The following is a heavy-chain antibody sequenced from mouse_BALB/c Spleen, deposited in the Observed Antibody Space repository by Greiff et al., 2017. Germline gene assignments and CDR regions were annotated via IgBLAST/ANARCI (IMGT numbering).Heavy chain of an antibody. D-gene: IGHD2-2*01. CDR1: GFTFSSYT. V-gene: IGHV5-6-4*01. CDR2: ISSGGSYT. Sequence: EVKVVESGGGLVKPGGSLKLSCAASGFTFSSYTMSWVRQTPEKRLEWVATISSGGSYTYYPDSVKGRFTISRDNAKNTLYLQMSSLKSEDTAMYYCTRGGIYYGYDEAMDYWGQGTSVTVSS. CDR3: TRGGIYYGYDEAMDY. J-gene: IGHJ4*01.